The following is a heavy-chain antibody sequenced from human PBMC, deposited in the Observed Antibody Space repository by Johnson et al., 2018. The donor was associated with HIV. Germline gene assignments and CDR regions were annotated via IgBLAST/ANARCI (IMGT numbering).Heavy chain of an antibody. V-gene: IGHV3-66*01. J-gene: IGHJ3*02. CDR3: ARGYILTGYSGVFDM. CDR1: GITFSRNY. Sequence: VLLVESGGGLVQPGWSLRLSCAASGITFSRNYMSWVRQAPGKGLEWVSVIYSGGSTYYADSVKGRFTISRDNSKNTVYLQMNSLRAEDTAVYYCARGYILTGYSGVFDMWGQGTMVTVSS. D-gene: IGHD3-9*01. CDR2: IYSGGST.